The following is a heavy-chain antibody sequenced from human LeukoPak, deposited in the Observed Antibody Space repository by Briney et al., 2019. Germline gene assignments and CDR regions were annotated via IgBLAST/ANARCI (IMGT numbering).Heavy chain of an antibody. CDR3: ARAIASYGDSAY. J-gene: IGHJ4*02. Sequence: GGSLRLSCAASGSKFSSFSMNWVRQAPGKGLEWLSYISSTSSAIYYADSLKGRFTISRDNAKNSLYLQMNSLRAEDTAVYYCARAIASYGDSAYWGQGTLATVSS. D-gene: IGHD5-18*01. V-gene: IGHV3-48*04. CDR1: GSKFSSFS. CDR2: ISSTSSAI.